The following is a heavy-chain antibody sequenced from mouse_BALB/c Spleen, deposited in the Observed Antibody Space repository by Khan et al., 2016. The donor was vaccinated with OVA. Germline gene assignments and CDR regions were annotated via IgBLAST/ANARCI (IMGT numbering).Heavy chain of an antibody. Sequence: QVQLKESGAELAKPGASVKMSCKASGYTFTTYWMHWVKQRPGQGLEWIGYINPTSGYTDYNDKFKDRATLSADKSSSTAYMQLNSLTSEDSAVYYSTRDRIDYWGQGTTLTVSS. CDR2: INPTSGYT. V-gene: IGHV1-7*01. CDR1: GYTFTTYW. CDR3: TRDRIDY. J-gene: IGHJ2*01.